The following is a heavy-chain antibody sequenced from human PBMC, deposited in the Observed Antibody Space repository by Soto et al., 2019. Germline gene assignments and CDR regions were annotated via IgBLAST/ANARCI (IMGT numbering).Heavy chain of an antibody. D-gene: IGHD5-18*01. CDR2: IIPNFGTA. CDR3: ARHTAMDSAVYYYGMDV. Sequence: QVQLVQSGAEVKKPGSSVKVSCEASGGTFSSYAISWVRQAPGQGLEWMGGIIPNFGTANYAQKFQGRVTITADESTSTAYMELSSLRSEDTAVYYCARHTAMDSAVYYYGMDVWGQGTTVTVSS. V-gene: IGHV1-69*01. J-gene: IGHJ6*02. CDR1: GGTFSSYA.